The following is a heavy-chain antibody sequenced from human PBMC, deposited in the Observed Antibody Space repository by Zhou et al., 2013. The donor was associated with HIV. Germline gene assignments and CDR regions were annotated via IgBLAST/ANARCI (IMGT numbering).Heavy chain of an antibody. J-gene: IGHJ4*02. CDR3: ARGVYHTGSTFYFDS. CDR2: IIPVLGTT. Sequence: QVQLVQSGAAVKKPGSSVKVSCKASGGSVSMFDVSWIRQAPGQGPEWLGGIIPVLGTTKYAPNFQGRLTISADESRSTAYMELTNLMSEDSAIYYCARGVYHTGSTFYFDSWGQGTLVTVS. D-gene: IGHD1-26*01. V-gene: IGHV1-69*13. CDR1: GGSVSMFD.